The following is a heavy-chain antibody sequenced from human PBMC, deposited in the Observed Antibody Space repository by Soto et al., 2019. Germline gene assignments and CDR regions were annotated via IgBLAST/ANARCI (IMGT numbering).Heavy chain of an antibody. CDR2: IYPGDSDT. J-gene: IGHJ6*02. CDR1: GYTFTNYW. Sequence: PGESLKLSCKGSGYTFTNYWIGWVRQMPGKGPEWMGIIYPGDSDTKYNPSFQGQVTISADKSITTTYLQWSSLKASDTAIYYCAASIFYYGMDVWGQGTTVNVSS. CDR3: AASIFYYGMDV. V-gene: IGHV5-51*01.